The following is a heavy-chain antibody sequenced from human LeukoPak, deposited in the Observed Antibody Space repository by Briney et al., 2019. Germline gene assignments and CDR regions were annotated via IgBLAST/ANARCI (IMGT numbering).Heavy chain of an antibody. CDR2: IYPGDSDT. V-gene: IGHV5-51*01. D-gene: IGHD1-26*01. CDR3: ARHRTRSYWGAFDI. Sequence: GESLKISCQGSGYSFTSYWIGWVRQMPGKGLEWMGIIYPGDSDTRYSPSFQGQVTISADKSISTAYLQWGSLKASDTAMYYCARHRTRSYWGAFDIWGQGTMVTVSS. CDR1: GYSFTSYW. J-gene: IGHJ3*02.